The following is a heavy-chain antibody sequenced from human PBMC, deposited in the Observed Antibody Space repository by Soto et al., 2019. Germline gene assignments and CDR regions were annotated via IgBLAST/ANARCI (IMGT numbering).Heavy chain of an antibody. Sequence: QVQLQESGPGLVKPSGTLSLNCAVSGGSISSTNWWSWVRQPPGKGLAWIGEIYHSVRTNYNPSLKIRVTRAVDKSKNQFSLKLSSVTDADTAVYDCARVWDFSSAWVDYWGQGTLVTVSS. CDR1: GGSISSTNW. V-gene: IGHV4-4*02. J-gene: IGHJ4*02. CDR2: IYHSVRT. CDR3: ARVWDFSSAWVDY. D-gene: IGHD6-19*01.